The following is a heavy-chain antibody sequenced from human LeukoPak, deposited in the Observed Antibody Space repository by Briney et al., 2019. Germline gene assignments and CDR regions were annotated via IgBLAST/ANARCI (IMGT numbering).Heavy chain of an antibody. Sequence: GGSLRLSCAASGFTFSSYEMNWVRQAPGKGLEWVSYISSSGSTIYYADSVKGRFTISRDNAKNSLFLQMNSLRAEDTAVYYCARDPSGYYQFDSWGQGTLVTVSS. J-gene: IGHJ4*02. CDR3: ARDPSGYYQFDS. D-gene: IGHD3-22*01. CDR2: ISSSGSTI. V-gene: IGHV3-48*03. CDR1: GFTFSSYE.